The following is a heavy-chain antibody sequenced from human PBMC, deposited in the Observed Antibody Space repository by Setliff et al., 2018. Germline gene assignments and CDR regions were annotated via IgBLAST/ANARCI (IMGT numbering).Heavy chain of an antibody. CDR3: ARYNSSAACFDL. D-gene: IGHD2-21*01. CDR2: INHSGST. J-gene: IGHJ5*02. V-gene: IGHV4-34*10. Sequence: PSETLSLTCTVYGGSLSNYYWSWIRQPPGKGLEWIVEINHSGSTNYNPSLKSRVTMSVDTSKKRFSLMLRSVTAADTAIYYCARYNSSAACFDLWGPGTLVTVSS. CDR1: GGSLSNYY.